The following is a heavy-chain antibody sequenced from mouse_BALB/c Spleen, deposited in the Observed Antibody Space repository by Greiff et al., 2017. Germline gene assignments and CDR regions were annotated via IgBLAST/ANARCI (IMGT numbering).Heavy chain of an antibody. CDR1: GFTFSSYT. J-gene: IGHJ1*01. V-gene: IGHV5-12-2*01. Sequence: DVKLVESGGGLVQPGGSLKLSCAASGFTFSSYTMSWVRQTPEKRLEWVAYISNGGGSTYYPDTVKGRFTISRDNAKNTLYLQMSSLKSEDTAMYYCARRGDYYGYDGYFDVWGAGTTVTVSS. CDR2: ISNGGGST. D-gene: IGHD2-2*01. CDR3: ARRGDYYGYDGYFDV.